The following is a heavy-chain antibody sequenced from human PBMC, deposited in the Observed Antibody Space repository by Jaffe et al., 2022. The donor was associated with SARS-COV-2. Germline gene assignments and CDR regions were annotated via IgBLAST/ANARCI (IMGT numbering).Heavy chain of an antibody. J-gene: IGHJ3*02. D-gene: IGHD2-21*02. CDR1: GFTFSSYG. CDR3: AKDLRAVVTPDDAFDI. CDR2: ISYDGSNK. V-gene: IGHV3-30*18. Sequence: QVQLVESGGGVVQPGRSLRLSCAASGFTFSSYGMHWVRQAPGKGLEWVAVISYDGSNKYYADSVKGRFTISRDNSKNTLYLQMNSLRAEDTAVYYCAKDLRAVVTPDDAFDIWGQGTMVTVSS.